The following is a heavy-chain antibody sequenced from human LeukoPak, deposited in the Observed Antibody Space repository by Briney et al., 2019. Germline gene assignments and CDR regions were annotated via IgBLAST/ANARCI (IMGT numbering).Heavy chain of an antibody. V-gene: IGHV3-15*07. CDR1: YFTFTNTW. D-gene: IGHD5-12*01. CDR3: TTGGDVIVAGTRAFDI. J-gene: IGHJ3*02. CDR2: VKSKIDGGTT. Sequence: GGSLRLSCAASYFTFTNTWMNWVRQAPGKGLEWVGRVKSKIDGGTTDYAAPVQDRFTISRDDSQATLYLQMNSLKTEGTAVYYCTTGGDVIVAGTRAFDIWGQGTLVTVSS.